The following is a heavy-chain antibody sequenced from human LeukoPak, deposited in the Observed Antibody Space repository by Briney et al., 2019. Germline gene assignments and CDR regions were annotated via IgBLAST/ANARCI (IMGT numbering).Heavy chain of an antibody. J-gene: IGHJ6*03. Sequence: SQTLSLTCAISGDSVSSNSAAWNWIGQSPSRGLEWLGRTYYRSKWYNDYAVSVKSRITINPDTSKNQFSLQLNSVTPEDTAVYYCARGLVVPAGYFYYYMDVWGKGTTVTVSS. CDR1: GDSVSSNSAA. CDR2: TYYRSKWYN. D-gene: IGHD2-2*01. CDR3: ARGLVVPAGYFYYYMDV. V-gene: IGHV6-1*01.